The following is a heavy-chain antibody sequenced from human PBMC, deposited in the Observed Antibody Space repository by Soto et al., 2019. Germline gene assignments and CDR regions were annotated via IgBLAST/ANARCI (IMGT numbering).Heavy chain of an antibody. CDR3: ARFRRNYFDY. V-gene: IGHV4-59*01. Sequence: LALTCTVSGDSMSGFYWSWIRQTPGKGLEWIGYINYVGRTSYYSPSLQSRVTISLDSSKNQFSLILSSVTAADTAVFFCARFRRNYFDYWGQGTQVTVSS. J-gene: IGHJ4*02. CDR2: INYVGRT. CDR1: GDSMSGFY. D-gene: IGHD3-10*01.